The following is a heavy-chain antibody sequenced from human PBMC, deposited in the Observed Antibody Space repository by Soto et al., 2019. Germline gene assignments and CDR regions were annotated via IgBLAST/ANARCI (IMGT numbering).Heavy chain of an antibody. D-gene: IGHD6-6*01. CDR2: ISAYNGNT. Sequence: QVHLVQSGPEVKKPGSSVKVSCKASGYTFTDFGLSWVRQAPGQGLEWIGWISAYNGNTNLPHRLLGRISLTTDTSASTAYMELRSLEAGDTAVYYFARDSSSLGPYYYYGTGVWGQGTTVTVSS. CDR3: ARDSSSLGPYYYYGTGV. V-gene: IGHV1-18*01. J-gene: IGHJ6*02. CDR1: GYTFTDFG.